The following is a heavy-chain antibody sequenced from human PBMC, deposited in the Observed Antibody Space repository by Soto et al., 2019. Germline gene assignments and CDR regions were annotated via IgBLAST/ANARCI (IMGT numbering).Heavy chain of an antibody. D-gene: IGHD6-13*01. Sequence: SETLSLTCTVSGDSITNNNYHWGWTRQPPGKGLEWIGTVYSNGNTYYNPSLKSRLAISVDTSKNQFSLSLISVTAADTAVYYCARPIAAAGPNDAFGIWGQGTMVTVSS. J-gene: IGHJ3*02. CDR3: ARPIAAAGPNDAFGI. CDR1: GDSITNNNYH. CDR2: VYSNGNT. V-gene: IGHV4-39*01.